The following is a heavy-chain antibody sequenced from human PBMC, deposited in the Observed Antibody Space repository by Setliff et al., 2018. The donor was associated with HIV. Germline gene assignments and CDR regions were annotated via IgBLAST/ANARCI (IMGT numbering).Heavy chain of an antibody. D-gene: IGHD5-18*01. CDR2: ITPIFGTA. Sequence: GASVKVSCKAAEYTSASYDISWVRQAPGQGLEWMGRITPIFGTANYAQKFQGRVTITADESTSTAYMELSSLRSEDTAVYYCALPVLGGYSYGYFDYWGQGTLVTVSS. V-gene: IGHV1-69*13. J-gene: IGHJ4*02. CDR3: ALPVLGGYSYGYFDY. CDR1: EYTSASYD.